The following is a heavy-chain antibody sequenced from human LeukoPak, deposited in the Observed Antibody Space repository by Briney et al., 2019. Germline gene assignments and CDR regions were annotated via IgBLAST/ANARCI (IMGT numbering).Heavy chain of an antibody. CDR3: ASSYYYDSSGYPREGEIFDY. D-gene: IGHD3-22*01. J-gene: IGHJ4*02. CDR2: IIPIFGTA. Sequence: GSSVKVSCKASGGTFSSYAISWVRQAPGQGLEWMGGIIPIFGTANYAQKFQGRVTITADKSTSTAYMELSSLRSEDTAVYYCASSYYYDSSGYPREGEIFDYWGQGTLVTVSS. V-gene: IGHV1-69*06. CDR1: GGTFSSYA.